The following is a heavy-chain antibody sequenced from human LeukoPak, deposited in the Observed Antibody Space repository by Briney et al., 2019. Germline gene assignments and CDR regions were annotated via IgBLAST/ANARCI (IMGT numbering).Heavy chain of an antibody. CDR3: AKDGPGDQVY. Sequence: GGSLRLSCAASGFTFSSYSMNWVRQAPGKGLEWVSYISSSSSTIYYADSVKGRFTISRDNSKNTLYLQMNSLRAEDTAVYYCAKDGPGDQVYWGQGTLVTVSS. CDR1: GFTFSSYS. V-gene: IGHV3-48*01. CDR2: ISSSSSTI. J-gene: IGHJ4*02.